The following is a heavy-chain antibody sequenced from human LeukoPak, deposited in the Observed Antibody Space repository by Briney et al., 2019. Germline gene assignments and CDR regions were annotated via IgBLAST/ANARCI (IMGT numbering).Heavy chain of an antibody. D-gene: IGHD1-26*01. V-gene: IGHV3-21*01. CDR1: VFTFSSYS. CDR2: ISSSSSYI. CDR3: ARDRQWELPNWFDP. J-gene: IGHJ5*02. Sequence: PGGSLRLSCAASVFTFSSYSMNWVRQAPGKGLEWVSSISSSSSYIYYADSVKGRFTISRDNAKNSLYLQMNSLRAEDTAVYYCARDRQWELPNWFDPWGQGTLVTVSS.